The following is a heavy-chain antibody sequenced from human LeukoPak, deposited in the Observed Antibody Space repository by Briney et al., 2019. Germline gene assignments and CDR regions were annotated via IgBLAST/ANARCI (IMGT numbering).Heavy chain of an antibody. J-gene: IGHJ4*02. Sequence: GGSLRLSCAASGFTFSGYEMNWVRQAPGKGLEWVSYISSSGSTIYYADSVKGRFTISRDNATNSLYLQMNSLRAEDTAVYYCATMGYAFWSGYWPDYWGQGTLVTVSS. CDR3: ATMGYAFWSGYWPDY. CDR2: ISSSGSTI. CDR1: GFTFSGYE. V-gene: IGHV3-48*03. D-gene: IGHD3-3*01.